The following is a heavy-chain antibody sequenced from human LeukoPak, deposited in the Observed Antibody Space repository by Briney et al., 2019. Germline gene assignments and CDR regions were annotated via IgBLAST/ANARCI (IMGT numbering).Heavy chain of an antibody. CDR2: IYYSEST. J-gene: IGHJ4*02. CDR1: GCSISSRTYY. CDR3: ASLRVPGDFDY. Sequence: PAETLSLTCTVSGCSISSRTYYWAWIRQPPGQGREWIGNIYYSESTYYNPSLKSRLTMSVDTSKNQFPFKLRSVTAADTAVYYCASLRVPGDFDYWGQGTLVTVSS. V-gene: IGHV4-39*01.